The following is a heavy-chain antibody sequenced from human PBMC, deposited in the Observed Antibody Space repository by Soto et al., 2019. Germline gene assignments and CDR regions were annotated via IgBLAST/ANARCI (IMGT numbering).Heavy chain of an antibody. J-gene: IGHJ4*02. V-gene: IGHV3-23*01. CDR1: GFTFSSYA. D-gene: IGHD4-17*01. Sequence: EVQLLESGGGLVQPGGSLRLSCAAPGFTFSSYAMNWVRQAPGKGPEWVLFISGTGDSTYYADSVKGRSTISRDNSRNTLYLQMNSLRAEDTAIYYCAKRAGDGYLDYWGQGSLVTVSS. CDR3: AKRAGDGYLDY. CDR2: ISGTGDST.